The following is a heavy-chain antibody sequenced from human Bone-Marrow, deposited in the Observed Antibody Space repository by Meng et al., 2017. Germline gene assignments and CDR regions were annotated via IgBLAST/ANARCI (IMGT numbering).Heavy chain of an antibody. CDR3: IAWYLGF. CDR1: GLSFTDAW. CDR2: IGNKKEGRTT. J-gene: IGHJ4*02. V-gene: IGHV3-15*04. Sequence: EGRRMGSGGGLGKPGGSLRLSCGASGLSFTDAWMTWVRQAPGKGLEWVGRIGNKKEGRTTDYAAPVKGRFTISSDESKNTFYLQMNSLKSEDTAVYYCIAWYLGFWGQGTLVTVSS.